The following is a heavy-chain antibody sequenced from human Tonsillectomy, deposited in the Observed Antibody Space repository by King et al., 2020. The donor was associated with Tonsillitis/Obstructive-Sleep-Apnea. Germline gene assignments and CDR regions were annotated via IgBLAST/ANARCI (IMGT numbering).Heavy chain of an antibody. Sequence: VQLVESGGGLVKPGGSLRLSCAASGFTLSSYSMNWVRQAPGKGLEWVSSISSSSSYIYYADSVKGRFTISRDNAKNSLYLQMNSLRAEDTAVYYCARGPSSDYYYWGQGTLVTVSS. CDR3: ARGPSSDYYY. CDR1: GFTLSSYS. D-gene: IGHD2/OR15-2a*01. CDR2: ISSSSSYI. V-gene: IGHV3-21*01. J-gene: IGHJ4*02.